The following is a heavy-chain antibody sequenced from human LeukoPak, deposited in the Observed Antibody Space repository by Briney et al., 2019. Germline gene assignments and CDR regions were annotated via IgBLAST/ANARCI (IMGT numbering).Heavy chain of an antibody. Sequence: GGSLRLSCAASGFTVSSNYMSWVRQAPGKGLEWVSVIYSGGSTYYADSVKGRFTISRDNSKNTLYLQMNSLRAEDTAVYYCARDCSSTSCLAYWGQGTLVTVSS. CDR3: ARDCSSTSCLAY. J-gene: IGHJ4*02. CDR1: GFTVSSNY. CDR2: IYSGGST. V-gene: IGHV3-53*01. D-gene: IGHD2-2*01.